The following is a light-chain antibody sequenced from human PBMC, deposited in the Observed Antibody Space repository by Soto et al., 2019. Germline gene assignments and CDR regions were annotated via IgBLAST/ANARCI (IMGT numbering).Light chain of an antibody. CDR2: AAS. J-gene: IGKJ5*01. CDR3: QKLNSYPIT. V-gene: IGKV1-9*01. CDR1: QGISSY. Sequence: DLQLTQSPSFLSASVGDRVTITCRASQGISSYLAWYQQKPGKAPKLLIYAASTLQSGVPSRFSGSGSGTEFTLTISSLQPEDFATYYCQKLNSYPITFGQGTRLEIK.